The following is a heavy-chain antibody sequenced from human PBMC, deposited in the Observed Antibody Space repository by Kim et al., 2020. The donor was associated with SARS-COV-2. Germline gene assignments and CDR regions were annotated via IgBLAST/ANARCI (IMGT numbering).Heavy chain of an antibody. CDR2: MNPNSGNT. Sequence: ASVKVSCKASGYTFTSYDINWVRQATGQGLEWMGWMNPNSGNTGYAQKFQGRVTMTRNTSISTAYMELSSLRSEDTAVYYCASVGTVTNGMDVWGQGTMVTVSS. CDR3: ASVGTVTNGMDV. V-gene: IGHV1-8*01. D-gene: IGHD4-17*01. J-gene: IGHJ6*02. CDR1: GYTFTSYD.